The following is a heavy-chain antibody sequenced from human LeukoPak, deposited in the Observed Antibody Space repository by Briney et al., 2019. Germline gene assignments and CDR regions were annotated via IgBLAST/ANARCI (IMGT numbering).Heavy chain of an antibody. Sequence: ASVKVSCKTSGNTFSSNIINWVRQAPGQRLDWMGWINAGNGNTKYSEKFQGRVTITRDTSACTVYMELSSLRSEDTAVYYCARERPTTTAFHVWGQGTMVTVSP. J-gene: IGHJ3*01. D-gene: IGHD1-14*01. V-gene: IGHV1-3*01. CDR2: INAGNGNT. CDR3: ARERPTTTAFHV. CDR1: GNTFSSNI.